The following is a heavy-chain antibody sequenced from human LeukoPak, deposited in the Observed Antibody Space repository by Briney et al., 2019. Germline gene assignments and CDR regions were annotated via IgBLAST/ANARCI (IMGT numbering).Heavy chain of an antibody. CDR1: GYTFIGYY. J-gene: IGHJ4*02. CDR2: INPTSGDT. D-gene: IGHD6-13*01. Sequence: GASVKVSCKASGYTFIGYYMHWVRQAPGQGLECMGWINPTSGDTNYAQKFQGRLTMTGDTSISTAYMELSRLRSDDTAVYYCTRGLLAAAATLDYWGQGTLVTVSS. V-gene: IGHV1-2*02. CDR3: TRGLLAAAATLDY.